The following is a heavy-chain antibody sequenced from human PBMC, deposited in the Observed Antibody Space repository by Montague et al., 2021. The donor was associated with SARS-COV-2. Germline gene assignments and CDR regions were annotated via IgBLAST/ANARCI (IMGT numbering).Heavy chain of an antibody. D-gene: IGHD3-10*01. CDR1: GASIMGYH. V-gene: IGHV4-59*08. CDR3: ARFFRVGTSSAFDR. CDR2: VRDTGTT. J-gene: IGHJ4*02. Sequence: SETLSLTCGVSGASIMGYHGSWVRKPPGRGLEWIGDVRDTGTTNYNPSLHNRITISIDTSEGQFSLRLTSVTAADTAVYYCARFFRVGTSSAFDRWGQGIPVTVSS.